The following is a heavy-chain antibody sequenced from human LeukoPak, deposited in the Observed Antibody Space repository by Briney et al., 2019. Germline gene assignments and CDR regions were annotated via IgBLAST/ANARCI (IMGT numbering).Heavy chain of an antibody. Sequence: GGSLRLSCAASGFTFSSNWMHWVRQAPGKGLVWVSLINSDGNNTIYADSVKGRFTISRDNSKNTLYLQMNSLRAEDTAVYYCAKDGPVAYCGGDCSGAFDIWGQGTMVTVSS. J-gene: IGHJ3*02. D-gene: IGHD2-21*02. CDR1: GFTFSSNW. V-gene: IGHV3-74*01. CDR3: AKDGPVAYCGGDCSGAFDI. CDR2: INSDGNNT.